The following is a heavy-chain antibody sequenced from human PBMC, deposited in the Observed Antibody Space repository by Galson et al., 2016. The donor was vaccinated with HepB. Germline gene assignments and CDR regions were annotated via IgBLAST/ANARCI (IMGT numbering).Heavy chain of an antibody. CDR3: ARGTLGTTASMSFDY. J-gene: IGHJ4*02. D-gene: IGHD1-26*01. Sequence: LSLTCAVSGDSISNHYWWAWIRQSPGKGLEWIGEIYQTGTAHLDPSFTSRATMSVDKSKNQISLRLASVTAADTAVYYCARGTLGTTASMSFDYWGQGTLVTVSS. V-gene: IGHV4-4*02. CDR2: IYQTGTA. CDR1: GDSISNHYW.